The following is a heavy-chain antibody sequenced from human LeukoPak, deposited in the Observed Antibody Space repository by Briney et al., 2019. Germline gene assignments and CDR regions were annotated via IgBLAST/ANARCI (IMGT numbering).Heavy chain of an antibody. Sequence: PGGSLRLSCAASGFTFSRYSMHWVRQAPGKGLVWVSHVNSDGSGTDYADSVKGRFTISRDNSKNTLYLQMNSLRAEDTAVYYCASSGRIKGDAFDIWGQGTMVTVSS. D-gene: IGHD1-26*01. CDR3: ASSGRIKGDAFDI. CDR1: GFTFSRYS. V-gene: IGHV3-74*01. CDR2: VNSDGSGT. J-gene: IGHJ3*02.